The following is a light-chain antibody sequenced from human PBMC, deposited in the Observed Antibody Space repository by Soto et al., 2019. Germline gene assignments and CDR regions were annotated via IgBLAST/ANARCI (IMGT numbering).Light chain of an antibody. V-gene: IGKV4-1*01. CDR3: QQYYSTPLT. Sequence: ILMTQSPESLPVSLGERAAINCNSSQSVLYTSSNRDYLAWYRQKPGQPPQLLIHWASTRLSGVPDRFSGSGSGTHFTFTISSLQPEDVAIYFCQQYYSTPLTFGGGTRVEIK. J-gene: IGKJ4*01. CDR2: WAS. CDR1: QSVLYTSSNRDY.